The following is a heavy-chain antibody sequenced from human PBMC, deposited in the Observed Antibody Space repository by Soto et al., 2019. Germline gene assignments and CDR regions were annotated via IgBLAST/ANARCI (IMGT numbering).Heavy chain of an antibody. Sequence: QLQLQESGPGLVKPSETLSLTCTVSGGSISSSSYYWGWIRQPPGKGLEWIGSIYYSGSTYYNPSLKSRVTISVDTSNNQFSLKLSSVTAADTAVYYCARQEEMTTVTTVAFDIWGQGTMVTVSS. J-gene: IGHJ3*02. V-gene: IGHV4-39*01. CDR3: ARQEEMTTVTTVAFDI. D-gene: IGHD4-17*01. CDR1: GGSISSSSYY. CDR2: IYYSGST.